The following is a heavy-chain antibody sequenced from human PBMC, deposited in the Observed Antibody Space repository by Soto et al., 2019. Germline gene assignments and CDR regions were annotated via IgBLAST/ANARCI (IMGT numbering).Heavy chain of an antibody. Sequence: GGSLRLSCAASGFTFSTFGMNWVRQAPGKGLEWVSYISSSSTTYYEDSVKGRFTISRDNGKKSLYLQMNSLRDEDTAVYYCARRYSYGYEFDYWGQGTLVTVSS. CDR2: ISSSSTT. V-gene: IGHV3-48*02. D-gene: IGHD5-18*01. CDR1: GFTFSTFG. J-gene: IGHJ4*02. CDR3: ARRYSYGYEFDY.